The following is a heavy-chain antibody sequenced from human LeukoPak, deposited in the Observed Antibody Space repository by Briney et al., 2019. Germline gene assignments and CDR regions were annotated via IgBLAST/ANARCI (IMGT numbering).Heavy chain of an antibody. V-gene: IGHV4-34*01. CDR3: ARAHRVYVTSYNRYYYHMDV. D-gene: IGHD1-14*01. J-gene: IGHJ6*03. Sequence: SETLSLTCAVYGGSFSGYYWSWIRQPPGKGLEWIGEINHSGSTNYNPSLKSRVTLSVDTSKNQFSLRLRSVTAADTAVYYCARAHRVYVTSYNRYYYHMDVWGKGTTVTVSS. CDR1: GGSFSGYY. CDR2: INHSGST.